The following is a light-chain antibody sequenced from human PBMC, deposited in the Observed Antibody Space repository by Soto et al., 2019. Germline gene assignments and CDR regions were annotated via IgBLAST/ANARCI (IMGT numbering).Light chain of an antibody. J-gene: IGLJ1*01. CDR1: SSDLGIYNY. Sequence: QSVLAQPASVSGSPGQSIAISCSGSSSDLGIYNYVSWYQQHPGKVPKLIIFEVTNRPSGVSNRFSGSKSGNTAPLTISGLQAEDEADYYCSSYTTSSTRVFGTGTKVTVL. V-gene: IGLV2-14*01. CDR2: EVT. CDR3: SSYTTSSTRV.